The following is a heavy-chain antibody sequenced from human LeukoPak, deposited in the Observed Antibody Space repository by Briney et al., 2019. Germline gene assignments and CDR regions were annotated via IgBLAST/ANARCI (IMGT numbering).Heavy chain of an antibody. CDR2: ICYSGST. Sequence: SQTLSPTCTVSGGSISSGVYYWSWIRQHPGKGLEWIGYICYSGSTYSNPALKSRLTMSVDISKNQFSLKLSSVTAADTAVYYCARGVKGLRGAFDIWGQGTMVTVSS. CDR1: GGSISSGVYY. V-gene: IGHV4-31*03. J-gene: IGHJ3*02. D-gene: IGHD3-10*01. CDR3: ARGVKGLRGAFDI.